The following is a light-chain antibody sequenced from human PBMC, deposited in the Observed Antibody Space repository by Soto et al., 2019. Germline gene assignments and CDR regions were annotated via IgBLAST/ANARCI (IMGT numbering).Light chain of an antibody. Sequence: EIVLPKSPATLSLSPGARGTLSCRASESVSNYFAWYQQKTGQPPRLLVYDVSNRATGIPARFSGGGSGTDFTLTTSNLQPEDFAVYYCQQRSDCPCTVGQGTKVDIK. CDR2: DVS. CDR3: QQRSDCPCT. V-gene: IGKV3-11*01. J-gene: IGKJ1*01. CDR1: ESVSNY.